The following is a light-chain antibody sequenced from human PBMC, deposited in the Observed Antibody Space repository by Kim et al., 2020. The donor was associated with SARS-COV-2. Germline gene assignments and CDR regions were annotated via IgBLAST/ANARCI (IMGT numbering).Light chain of an antibody. V-gene: IGKV3-20*01. CDR2: GAS. J-gene: IGKJ5*01. CDR3: QQFGGSPPIT. Sequence: PAETATFSCRASESVDSSKLAWYQQKPGQAPRLLIFGASSRAAGIPDRCSGSGSGTDFTLTISRLEPEDFAVYYCQQFGGSPPITFGQGTRLEIK. CDR1: ESVDSSK.